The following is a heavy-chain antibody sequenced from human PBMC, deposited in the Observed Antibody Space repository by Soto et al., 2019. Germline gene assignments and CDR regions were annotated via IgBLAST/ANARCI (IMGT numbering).Heavy chain of an antibody. J-gene: IGHJ5*01. CDR2: IYKSTTT. V-gene: IGHV4-30-4*01. CDR1: GDSISTVDYF. CDR3: ARGRYCLTGRCFPNWFDS. D-gene: IGHD2-15*01. Sequence: SETLSLTCSVSGDSISTVDYFWAWIRQPPGQALEYIGYIYKSTTTYYNPSFESRVAISLDTSKSQFSLNVTSVTAADTAVYFCARGRYCLTGRCFPNWFDSWGQGTLVTVS.